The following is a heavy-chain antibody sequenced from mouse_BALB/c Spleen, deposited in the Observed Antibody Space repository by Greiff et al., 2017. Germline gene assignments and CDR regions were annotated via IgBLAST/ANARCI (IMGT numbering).Heavy chain of an antibody. Sequence: QVQLQQPGADLVRPGPSVNLSCTASGYTFTAYGMHWVNQRPGQGLEWIGEIIPGNGRTNYNGKFKSKATLTVDKSSSTAYMQLKSLTSEDSAVYYCARGITTVVAPYWYFDVWGAGTTVTVSS. CDR1: GYTFTAYG. CDR3: ARGITTVVAPYWYFDV. D-gene: IGHD1-1*01. V-gene: IGHV1S81*02. CDR2: IIPGNGRT. J-gene: IGHJ1*01.